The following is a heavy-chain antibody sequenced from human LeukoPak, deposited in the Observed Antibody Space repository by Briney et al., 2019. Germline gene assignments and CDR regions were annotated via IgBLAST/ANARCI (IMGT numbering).Heavy chain of an antibody. Sequence: PSETLSLTCAVSGGPISSSNWWSWVRQPPGKGLEWIGEIYHSGSTNYNPSLKSRVTISVDNSKNQFSLKLSSVTAADTAVYYCARQNYRAKHAFDIWGQGTMVTVSS. V-gene: IGHV4-4*02. D-gene: IGHD4/OR15-4a*01. CDR2: IYHSGST. CDR3: ARQNYRAKHAFDI. CDR1: GGPISSSNW. J-gene: IGHJ3*02.